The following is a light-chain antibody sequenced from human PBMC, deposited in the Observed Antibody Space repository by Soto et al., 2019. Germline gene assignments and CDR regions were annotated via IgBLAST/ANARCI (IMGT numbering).Light chain of an antibody. CDR3: SSYASSSTFV. Sequence: QSALTQPASVSASPGQSITISCTGTTNDVGYYNYVSWYQQHPGKAPQLMIFEVSNRPSGVSNRFSGSKSGNTASLTISGLQAEDEADYYCSSYASSSTFVFGTGTKLTVL. V-gene: IGLV2-14*01. J-gene: IGLJ1*01. CDR1: TNDVGYYNY. CDR2: EVS.